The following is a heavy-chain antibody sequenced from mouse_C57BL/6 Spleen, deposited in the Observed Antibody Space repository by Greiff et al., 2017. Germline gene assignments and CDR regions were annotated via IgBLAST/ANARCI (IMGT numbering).Heavy chain of an antibody. Sequence: QVQLQQSGAELVKPGASVKLFCKASGYTFTEYTIHWVKQRSGQGLEWIGWFYPGSGSIKYNEKFKDKATLTADKSSSTVYMELSRLTSEDSAVYFCARHEYGGDGYYLYYFDYWGQGTTLTVSS. CDR3: ARHEYGGDGYYLYYFDY. V-gene: IGHV1-62-2*01. J-gene: IGHJ2*01. CDR1: GYTFTEYT. D-gene: IGHD2-3*01. CDR2: FYPGSGSI.